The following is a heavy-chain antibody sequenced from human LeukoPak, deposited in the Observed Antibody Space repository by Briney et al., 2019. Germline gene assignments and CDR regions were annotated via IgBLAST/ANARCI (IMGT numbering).Heavy chain of an antibody. V-gene: IGHV5-51*01. CDR3: ARRVGGTTSRSFDI. Sequence: GESLQFSCKGSGYSFTSYWIAWVRQMPGKGLEYMGIIYPGDSDTRYSPSFQGQVTISADKSTRTAYLQWSSLQASDTAMYYCARRVGGTTSRSFDIWGQGTMVSVSS. CDR2: IYPGDSDT. D-gene: IGHD1-26*01. CDR1: GYSFTSYW. J-gene: IGHJ3*02.